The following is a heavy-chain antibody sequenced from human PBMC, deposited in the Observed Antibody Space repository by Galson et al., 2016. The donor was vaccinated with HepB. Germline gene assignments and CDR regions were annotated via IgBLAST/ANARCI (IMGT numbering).Heavy chain of an antibody. J-gene: IGHJ4*02. CDR1: GFSLRTHGMC. Sequence: PALVTPPQTLTLTCTFSGFSLRTHGMCVSWIRQPPGMALEWLGRIDWDGITYYSTSLEDRLAFSRDTSKNQVVLTMTNMDPVDTATYYCARLEFSGASRWFGYWGQGTLVTVSS. V-gene: IGHV2-70*11. CDR3: ARLEFSGASRWFGY. D-gene: IGHD2-2*01. CDR2: IDWDGIT.